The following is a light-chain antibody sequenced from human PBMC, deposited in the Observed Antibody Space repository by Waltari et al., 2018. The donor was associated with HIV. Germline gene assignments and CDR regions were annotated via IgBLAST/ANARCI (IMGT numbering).Light chain of an antibody. Sequence: DMQMTQSPPSLSASVRDRVTITCRASQGISNSLAWYQQKPGKAPKLLLYAASRLESGVPSRFSGSGSGTDYTLTISSLQPEDFATYYCQQYYTTSVTFGQGTKLAIK. CDR2: AAS. CDR3: QQYYTTSVT. V-gene: IGKV1-NL1*01. J-gene: IGKJ2*01. CDR1: QGISNS.